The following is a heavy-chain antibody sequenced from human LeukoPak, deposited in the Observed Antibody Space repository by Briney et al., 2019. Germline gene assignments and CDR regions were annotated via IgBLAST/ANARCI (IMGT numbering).Heavy chain of an antibody. CDR1: GGSFSGYY. CDR3: ARTGSGSYSRFDY. D-gene: IGHD3-10*01. V-gene: IGHV4-34*01. J-gene: IGHJ4*02. CDR2: INHSGST. Sequence: SETLSLTCAVYGGSFSGYYWSWIRQPPGKGLEWIGEINHSGSTNYNPSLKSRVTISVDTSKNQFSLKLSSVTAADTAVYYCARTGSGSYSRFDYWGQGTLVAVSS.